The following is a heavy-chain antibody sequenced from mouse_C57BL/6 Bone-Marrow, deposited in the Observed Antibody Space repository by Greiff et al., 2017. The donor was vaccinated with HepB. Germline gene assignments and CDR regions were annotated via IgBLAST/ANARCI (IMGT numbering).Heavy chain of an antibody. Sequence: VQLQQPGAELVKPGASVKLSCKASGYTFTSYWMQWVKQRPGQGLEWIGEIDPSDSYTNYNQKFKGKATLTVDTSSSTAYMQLSSLTSEDSAVYYCARTVVATRYFDVWGTGTTVTVSS. V-gene: IGHV1-50*01. CDR1: GYTFTSYW. CDR2: IDPSDSYT. D-gene: IGHD1-1*01. J-gene: IGHJ1*03. CDR3: ARTVVATRYFDV.